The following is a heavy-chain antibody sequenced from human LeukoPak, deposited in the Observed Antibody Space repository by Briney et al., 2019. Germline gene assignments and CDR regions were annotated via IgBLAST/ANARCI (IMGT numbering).Heavy chain of an antibody. V-gene: IGHV4-59*08. D-gene: IGHD5-12*01. Sequence: SETLSLTCTVSGGSISGYYWIWILQPPGKRPEWIGYVYYNGITNYNPSLKSRVTISVDTSKSQFSLKLSSVTAADTAVYSCARHLYSGYDRVFDYWGQGPLVTVSS. CDR3: ARHLYSGYDRVFDY. CDR1: GGSISGYY. J-gene: IGHJ4*02. CDR2: VYYNGIT.